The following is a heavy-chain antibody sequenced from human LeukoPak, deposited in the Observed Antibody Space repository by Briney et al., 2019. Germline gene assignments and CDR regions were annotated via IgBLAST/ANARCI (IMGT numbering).Heavy chain of an antibody. V-gene: IGHV3-20*04. D-gene: IGHD3-10*01. Sequence: PGGSLRLSCAASGFTFDDYGMSWVRQVPGKGLEWVSGINWNGGSTGYADSVKGRFTISRDNAKNSLYLQMNSLRAEDTALYYCARDVCYGSGFDPWGQGTLVTVSS. J-gene: IGHJ5*02. CDR3: ARDVCYGSGFDP. CDR1: GFTFDDYG. CDR2: INWNGGST.